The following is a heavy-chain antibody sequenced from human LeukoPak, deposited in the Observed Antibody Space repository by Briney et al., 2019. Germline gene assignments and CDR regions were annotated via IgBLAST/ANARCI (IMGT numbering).Heavy chain of an antibody. J-gene: IGHJ3*02. CDR3: ARNIGWDIVVVTANAFDI. CDR1: GYTFTSYG. D-gene: IGHD2-21*02. Sequence: GASVKVSCKASGYTFTSYGISWVRQAPGQGLEWMGWISAYNGNTNYAQKLQGRVTMTTDTSTSTAYMELRSLRSDDMAVYYCARNIGWDIVVVTANAFDIWGQGTMVTVSS. V-gene: IGHV1-18*03. CDR2: ISAYNGNT.